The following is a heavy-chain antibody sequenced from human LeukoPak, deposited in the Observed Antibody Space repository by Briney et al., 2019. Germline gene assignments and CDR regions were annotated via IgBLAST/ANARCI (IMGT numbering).Heavy chain of an antibody. Sequence: GGSLRLSCAASGFTFSSYSMNWVRQAPGKGLEWVSSISSSSSYIYYADSVKGRFTISRDNAKNSLYLQMNSLRAEDTAVYYCARETYYYDSSGYPGGAYWGQGTLVTVSS. D-gene: IGHD3-22*01. J-gene: IGHJ4*02. CDR1: GFTFSSYS. V-gene: IGHV3-21*01. CDR2: ISSSSSYI. CDR3: ARETYYYDSSGYPGGAY.